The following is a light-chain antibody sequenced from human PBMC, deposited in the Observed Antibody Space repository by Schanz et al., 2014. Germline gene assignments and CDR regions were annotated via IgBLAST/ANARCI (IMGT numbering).Light chain of an antibody. CDR1: RIVSSY. Sequence: EIVLTQSPATLSLSPGERATLSCRASRIVSSYIGWYQQKPGQAPRLLIYDASNRATGIPARFSGSGSGTDFTLTISSLEPEDFAVYYCQQRQENTFGQGTKLEIK. CDR3: QQRQENT. V-gene: IGKV3-11*01. J-gene: IGKJ2*01. CDR2: DAS.